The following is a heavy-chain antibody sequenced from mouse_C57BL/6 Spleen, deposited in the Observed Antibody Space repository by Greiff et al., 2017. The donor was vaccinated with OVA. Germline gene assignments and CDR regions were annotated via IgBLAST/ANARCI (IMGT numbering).Heavy chain of an antibody. CDR3: ATSRALPYYAKDY. Sequence: VQLQQSGAELVKPGASVKISCKASGYAFSSYWMNWVKQRPGKGLEWIGQIYPGDGDTNYNGKFKGKATLTADKSSSTAYMQLSSLTSEDSAVYFCATSRALPYYAKDYWGQGTSVTVSS. J-gene: IGHJ4*01. CDR1: GYAFSSYW. V-gene: IGHV1-80*01. CDR2: IYPGDGDT. D-gene: IGHD2-10*01.